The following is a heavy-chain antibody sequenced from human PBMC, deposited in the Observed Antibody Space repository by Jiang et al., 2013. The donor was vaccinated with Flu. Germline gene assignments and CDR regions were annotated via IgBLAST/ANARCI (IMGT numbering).Heavy chain of an antibody. J-gene: IGHJ4*02. D-gene: IGHD6-19*01. CDR3: ARDIAVAGPYVGY. Sequence: SLTRAVYGGSFSGYYWSWIRQPPGKGLEWVGEINYSGSTNXNPSLKSRVTISVDTSKNQFSLKLSSVTAADTAVYYCARDIAVAGPYVGYWGQGTLVTVSS. CDR1: GGSFSGYY. CDR2: INYSGST. V-gene: IGHV4-34*01.